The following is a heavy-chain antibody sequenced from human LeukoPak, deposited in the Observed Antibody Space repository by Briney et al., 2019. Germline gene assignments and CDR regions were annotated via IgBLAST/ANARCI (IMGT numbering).Heavy chain of an antibody. D-gene: IGHD2-21*02. CDR2: ISAYNGNT. J-gene: IGHJ4*02. CDR3: ARDDSVFLFDY. Sequence: GASVKVSCKASGYTFTSYDINWVRQATGQGLEWMGWISAYNGNTNYAQKLQGRVTMTTDTSTSTAYMELRSLRSDDTAVYYCARDDSVFLFDYWGQGTLVTVSS. V-gene: IGHV1-18*01. CDR1: GYTFTSYD.